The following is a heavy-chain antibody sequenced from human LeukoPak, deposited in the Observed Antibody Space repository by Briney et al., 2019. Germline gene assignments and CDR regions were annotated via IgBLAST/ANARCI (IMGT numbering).Heavy chain of an antibody. J-gene: IGHJ4*02. D-gene: IGHD2-21*02. CDR3: ARGGSTDSIHSCGGNCYFLDY. Sequence: ASVKVSCKASGYTLTGNHMHWVRQAPGQGLEWMGWINPNSGGKNYAQKFQGRVIMTRDTSISTAYMELSRLGSDDTAVYYCARGGSTDSIHSCGGNCYFLDYWGQGTLVTVSS. CDR1: GYTLTGNH. V-gene: IGHV1-2*02. CDR2: INPNSGGK.